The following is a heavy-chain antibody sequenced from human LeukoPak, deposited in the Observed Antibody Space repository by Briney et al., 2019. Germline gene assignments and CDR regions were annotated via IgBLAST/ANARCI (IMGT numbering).Heavy chain of an antibody. D-gene: IGHD3-22*01. J-gene: IGHJ4*02. CDR2: TSGSGDGT. CDR3: AKLRDFFDSSGQFDY. Sequence: GGSLRLSCAASGFTFSSYAMSWVRQAPGKGLEWVSATSGSGDGTFYADSVKGRFTISRDNAKNTLYLQMNSLRAEDTAIYYCAKLRDFFDSSGQFDYWGQGTLVTVSS. CDR1: GFTFSSYA. V-gene: IGHV3-23*01.